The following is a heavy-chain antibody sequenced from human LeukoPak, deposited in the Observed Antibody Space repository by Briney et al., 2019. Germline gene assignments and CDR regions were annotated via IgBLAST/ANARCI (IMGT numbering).Heavy chain of an antibody. D-gene: IGHD6-13*01. CDR1: GGSISGYY. J-gene: IGHJ4*02. V-gene: IGHV4-30-4*08. Sequence: PSETLSLTCTVSGGSISGYYWSWIRQPPGKGLEWIGYIHHSGSTYYYNPSLKSRVTMSVDTSKNQFSLKLSSVGAADTAVYYCVRDRSRPNPFFDSWGQGTLVTVSS. CDR3: VRDRSRPNPFFDS. CDR2: IHHSGST.